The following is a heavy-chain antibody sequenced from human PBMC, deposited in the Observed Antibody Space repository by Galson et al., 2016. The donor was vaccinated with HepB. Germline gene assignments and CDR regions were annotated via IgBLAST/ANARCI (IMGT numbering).Heavy chain of an antibody. D-gene: IGHD7-27*01. CDR1: GDSVSSNSAG. V-gene: IGHV6-1*01. J-gene: IGHJ4*02. Sequence: CAISGDSVSSNSAGWNWIRQSPSRGLEWLGRTFYRSNWQNDYAESVKSRITINPNTSRNQFSLQLNSVTPEDTAVYYCARSYLLGRGFGWWGQGTLVTVSS. CDR2: TFYRSNWQN. CDR3: ARSYLLGRGFGW.